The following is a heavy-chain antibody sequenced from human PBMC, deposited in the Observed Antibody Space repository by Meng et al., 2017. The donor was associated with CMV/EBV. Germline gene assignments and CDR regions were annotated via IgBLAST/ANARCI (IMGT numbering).Heavy chain of an antibody. CDR3: AKESLLYSGSYFDY. CDR2: ISSSGSTI. J-gene: IGHJ4*02. Sequence: GESLKISCAASGFTFSSYAMHWVRQAPGKGLEWVSYISSSGSTIYYADSVKGRFTISRDNAKNSLYLQMNSLRAEDTAVYYCAKESLLYSGSYFDYWGQGTLVTVSS. CDR1: GFTFSSYA. D-gene: IGHD1-26*01. V-gene: IGHV3-48*04.